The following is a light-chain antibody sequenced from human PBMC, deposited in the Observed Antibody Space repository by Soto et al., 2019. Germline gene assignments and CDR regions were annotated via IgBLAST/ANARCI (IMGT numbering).Light chain of an antibody. V-gene: IGLV2-11*01. CDR1: SSDVGGFNY. CDR2: DVS. CDR3: CSYAGTYAYV. J-gene: IGLJ1*01. Sequence: QSALTQPRSVSGSPGQSVTISCTGTSSDVGGFNYVSWYQQHPGKDPKLMIYDVSERPSGVPDRFSGSKCGNTASLTISGLQVDDEADYYCCSYAGTYAYVFGTGTKVTVL.